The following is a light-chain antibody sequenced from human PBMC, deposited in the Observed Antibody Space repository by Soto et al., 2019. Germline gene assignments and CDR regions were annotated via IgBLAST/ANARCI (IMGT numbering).Light chain of an antibody. CDR1: QSVLYSSNNKNY. J-gene: IGKJ1*01. CDR3: RQYYSAPPT. V-gene: IGKV4-1*01. Sequence: DIVMTQSPDSLAVSLGERATINCKSSQSVLYSSNNKNYLAWYQQKPGQPPKLLIYWASTRESGVPDRFSGSGSGTDFSRTLSSLQAEEVAVYYCRQYYSAPPTFGQGTKVEIK. CDR2: WAS.